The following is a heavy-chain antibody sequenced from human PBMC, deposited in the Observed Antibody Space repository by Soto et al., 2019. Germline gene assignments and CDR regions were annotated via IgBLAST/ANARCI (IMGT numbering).Heavy chain of an antibody. V-gene: IGHV1-69*12. CDR3: ASNTDRLQLGENNYYILDV. J-gene: IGHJ6*02. CDR2: IIPLFRTP. CDR1: GGTFSSSA. D-gene: IGHD4-4*01. Sequence: QVQLVQYGAEMKEPGSSVKVSCKTYGGTFSSSAISWLRQAPGQGLEWMGGIIPLFRTPDYATKFQGRGTIAANGSTSTAYMALISLTSVDTTVYYCASNTDRLQLGENNYYILDVWGQGTIITVSS.